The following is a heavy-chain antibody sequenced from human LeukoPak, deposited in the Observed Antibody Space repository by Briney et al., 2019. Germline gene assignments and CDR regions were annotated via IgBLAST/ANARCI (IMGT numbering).Heavy chain of an antibody. D-gene: IGHD1-1*01. CDR2: ISTNGGRT. CDR1: GFTFSSYA. J-gene: IGHJ4*02. Sequence: GGSLRLSCAASGFTFSSYATHWVRQAPGKGLEYVSAISTNGGRTYYANSVKGRFTISRDNSKNTLYLQMGSLRAEDMAVYYCAREGTTGTTDYWGQGTLVTVSS. CDR3: AREGTTGTTDY. V-gene: IGHV3-64*01.